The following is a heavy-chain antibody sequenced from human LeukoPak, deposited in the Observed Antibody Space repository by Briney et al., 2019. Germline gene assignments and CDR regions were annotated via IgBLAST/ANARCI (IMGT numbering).Heavy chain of an antibody. CDR2: ISSSSSYI. V-gene: IGHV3-21*01. D-gene: IGHD2-2*02. CDR3: ARGGGLYCSSTSCYSFDY. J-gene: IGHJ4*02. CDR1: GFTFSSYS. Sequence: PGGSLRLSCAASGFTFSSYSMNWVRQAPGKGLEWVSSISSSSSYIYYADSVKGRFTISRDNAKNSLYLQMNSLRAEDTAVYYCARGGGLYCSSTSCYSFDYWGQGTLVTVSS.